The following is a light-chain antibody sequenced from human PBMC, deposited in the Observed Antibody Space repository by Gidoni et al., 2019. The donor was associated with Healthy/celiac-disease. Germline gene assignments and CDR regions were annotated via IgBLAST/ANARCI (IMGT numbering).Light chain of an antibody. J-gene: IGLJ1*01. CDR3: AAWDDSLNGYV. CDR1: SSNIGSKT. CDR2: SNN. Sequence: QSVLTQPPSASGTPGQRVTISCSGSSSNIGSKTVNWYQQLPGTAPKLLLYSNNQRPSGVPDRFSGSKSGTSASLAISGLQSEDEADYYCAAWDDSLNGYVVGTGTKVTVL. V-gene: IGLV1-44*01.